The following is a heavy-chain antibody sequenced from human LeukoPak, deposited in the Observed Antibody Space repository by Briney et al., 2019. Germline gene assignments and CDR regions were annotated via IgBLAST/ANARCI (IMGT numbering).Heavy chain of an antibody. D-gene: IGHD3-3*01. V-gene: IGHV4-34*01. Sequence: SETLSLTCTVSGGSISSFYWSWIRQPPGKGLEWIGEINHSGSTNYNPSLKSRVTISVDTSKNQFSLKLSSVTAADTAVYYCAVTSYDFWSGYYSPFDYWGQGTLVTDSS. CDR2: INHSGST. CDR3: AVTSYDFWSGYYSPFDY. CDR1: GGSISSFY. J-gene: IGHJ4*02.